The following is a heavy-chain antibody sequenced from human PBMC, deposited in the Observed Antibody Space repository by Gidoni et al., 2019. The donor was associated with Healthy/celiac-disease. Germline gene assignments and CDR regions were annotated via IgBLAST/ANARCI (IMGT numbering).Heavy chain of an antibody. D-gene: IGHD1-26*01. J-gene: IGHJ4*02. Sequence: SSSYYWGWIRQPPGKGLECIGMIYYSGSTYYNPSLKSRVPISVDTSMTQFSLKLSSVTAADTGVYYCARGGGSPPEVWLAGRGVYFDYWGQGTLVTVSS. CDR2: IYYSGST. CDR3: ARGGGSPPEVWLAGRGVYFDY. CDR1: SSSYY. V-gene: IGHV4-39*01.